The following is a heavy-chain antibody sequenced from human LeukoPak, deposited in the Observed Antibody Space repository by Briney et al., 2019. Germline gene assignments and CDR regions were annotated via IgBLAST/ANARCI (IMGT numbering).Heavy chain of an antibody. CDR3: ARAARIAVAGFLDY. J-gene: IGHJ4*02. D-gene: IGHD6-19*01. CDR1: GGSISSYY. Sequence: SETLSLTCTVSGGSISSYYWSWIRQPPGKGLEWIGYIYYSGSTNYNPSLKSRVTISVDTSKNQFSLKLSSVTAADTAVYYCARAARIAVAGFLDYWGQGTLVTVSS. CDR2: IYYSGST. V-gene: IGHV4-59*01.